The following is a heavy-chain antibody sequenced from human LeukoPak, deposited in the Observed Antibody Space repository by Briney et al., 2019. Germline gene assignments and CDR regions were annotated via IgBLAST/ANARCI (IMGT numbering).Heavy chain of an antibody. CDR1: GGSISSYY. CDR2: IYYSGST. D-gene: IGHD2-2*02. J-gene: IGHJ6*02. Sequence: SETLSLTCTVSGGSISSYYWNWIRQPPYKGLEWIGYIYYSGSTNYNPSLKSRVTISVDTSKNQFSLKLSSVTAADTAVYYCARDPSSYNYYYYGMDVWGQGTTVTVSS. V-gene: IGHV4-59*01. CDR3: ARDPSSYNYYYYGMDV.